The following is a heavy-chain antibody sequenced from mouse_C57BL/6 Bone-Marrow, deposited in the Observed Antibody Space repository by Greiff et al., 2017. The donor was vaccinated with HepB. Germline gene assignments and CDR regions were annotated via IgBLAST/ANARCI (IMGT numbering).Heavy chain of an antibody. CDR3: ARERVLYYFDY. J-gene: IGHJ2*01. CDR2: IDPSDSYT. CDR1: GYTFTSYW. Sequence: QVQLKESGAELVMPGASVKLSCKASGYTFTSYWMHWVKQRPGQGLEWIGEIDPSDSYTNYNQKFKGKSTLTVDKSSSTAYMQLSSLTSEDSAVYYCARERVLYYFDYWGQGTTLTVSS. V-gene: IGHV1-69*01.